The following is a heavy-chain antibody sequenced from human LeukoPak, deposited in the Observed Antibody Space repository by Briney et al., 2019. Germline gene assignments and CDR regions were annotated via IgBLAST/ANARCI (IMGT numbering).Heavy chain of an antibody. J-gene: IGHJ4*02. Sequence: ASVKVSCKASGYNFTNYTINWVRQAPGQGLEWMGWIDTNTGNPTYARGFTGRFVFSLDTSVTTTYLQISSLKAEESAVYFCARGHDTTGFFAYWGQGTPVTVSS. CDR2: IDTNTGNP. CDR3: ARGHDTTGFFAY. D-gene: IGHD3-22*01. V-gene: IGHV7-4-1*02. CDR1: GYNFTNYT.